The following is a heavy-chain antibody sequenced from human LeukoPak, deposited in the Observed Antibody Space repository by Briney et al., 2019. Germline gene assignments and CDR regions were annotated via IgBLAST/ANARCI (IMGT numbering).Heavy chain of an antibody. CDR2: ISAYNGNT. D-gene: IGHD3-3*01. Sequence: ASVKVSCKASGYTFTSYGISWVRQAPGQGLEWMGWISAYNGNTNYAQKLQGRVTMTTDTSTDTAYMELSSLRSEDTAVYYCATSDLGSGVIDYWGQGTLVTVSS. CDR3: ATSDLGSGVIDY. V-gene: IGHV1-18*01. J-gene: IGHJ4*02. CDR1: GYTFTSYG.